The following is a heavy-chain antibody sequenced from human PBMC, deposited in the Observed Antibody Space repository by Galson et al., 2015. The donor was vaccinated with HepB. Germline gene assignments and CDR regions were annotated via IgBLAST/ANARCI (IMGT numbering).Heavy chain of an antibody. V-gene: IGHV3-23*01. CDR1: GFTFSTYA. CDR2: TISSGGST. D-gene: IGHD3-22*01. Sequence: SLRLSCAASGFTFSTYAMNWVRQAPGKGLEWVSTTISSGGSTNYADSVKGRFTISRDNSKNTVYLQMNSLRADDTALYYCARDSSYYADYWGQGTLVTVSS. CDR3: ARDSSYYADY. J-gene: IGHJ4*02.